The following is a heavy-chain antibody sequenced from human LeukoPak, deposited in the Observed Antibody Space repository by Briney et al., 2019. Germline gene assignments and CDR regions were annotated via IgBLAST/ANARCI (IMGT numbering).Heavy chain of an antibody. CDR3: ARDLGYDILTGYYSGNFDY. Sequence: PGGSLRLSCAASGFTFSSYNMNWVRQAPGKGLEWVSSISSSSSYIYYADSVKGRFTISRDNAKNSLYLQMNSLRAEDTAVYYCARDLGYDILTGYYSGNFDYWGQGTLGTVSS. J-gene: IGHJ4*02. CDR1: GFTFSSYN. V-gene: IGHV3-21*01. D-gene: IGHD3-9*01. CDR2: ISSSSSYI.